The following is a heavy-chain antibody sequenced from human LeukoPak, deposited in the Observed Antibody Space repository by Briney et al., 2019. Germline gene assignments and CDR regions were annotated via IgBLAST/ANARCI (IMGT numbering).Heavy chain of an antibody. CDR2: IKQDGSEK. V-gene: IGHV3-7*01. CDR3: ARDERIPFYYYYYMDV. D-gene: IGHD2-15*01. Sequence: GGSLRLSCAASGFTFSSYSMNWVRQAPGKGLEWVANIKQDGSEKYYVDSVKGRFTISRDNAKNSLYLQMNSLRAEDTAVYYCARDERIPFYYYYYMDVWGKGTTVTVSS. CDR1: GFTFSSYS. J-gene: IGHJ6*03.